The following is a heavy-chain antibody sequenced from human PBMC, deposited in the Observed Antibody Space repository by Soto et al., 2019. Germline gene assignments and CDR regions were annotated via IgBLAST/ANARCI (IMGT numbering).Heavy chain of an antibody. CDR1: GYTFTSYG. V-gene: IGHV1-18*01. Sequence: QVQLVQSGAEVKKPGASVKVSCKASGYTFTSYGISWVRQAPGQGLEWMGWISAYNGNTNYAQKLQGRVTMTTDTSTSTAYLELRSRRSNDTAVYDCARSDSNRHLVDPWGQGTLVTASS. CDR2: ISAYNGNT. CDR3: ARSDSNRHLVDP. J-gene: IGHJ5*02. D-gene: IGHD4-4*01.